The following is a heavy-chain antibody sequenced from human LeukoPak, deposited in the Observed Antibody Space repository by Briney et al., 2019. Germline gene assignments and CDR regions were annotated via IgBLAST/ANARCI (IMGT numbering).Heavy chain of an antibody. D-gene: IGHD3-3*01. J-gene: IGHJ6*02. Sequence: SETLSLTCTVSGGSISSYYWSWIRQPPEKGLEWIGYIYYSGSTNYNPSLKSRVTIPVDTSKNQFSLKLSSVTAADTAVYYCARVYYDFWSGYNYYYYGMDVWGQGTTVTVSS. V-gene: IGHV4-59*01. CDR2: IYYSGST. CDR3: ARVYYDFWSGYNYYYYGMDV. CDR1: GGSISSYY.